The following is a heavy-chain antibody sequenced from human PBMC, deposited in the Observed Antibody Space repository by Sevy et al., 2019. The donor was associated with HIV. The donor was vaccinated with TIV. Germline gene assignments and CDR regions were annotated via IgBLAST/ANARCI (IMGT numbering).Heavy chain of an antibody. CDR2: IFYSRST. CDR3: ARASPNYYYGMDV. V-gene: IGHV4-59*01. Sequence: SETLSLTCTVSGASISGYYWSWIWQPPGKGLEWIGYIFYSRSTHYSPSLKSRVTISVDTSKNQFSLRLSSMTAADTAVYYCARASPNYYYGMDVWGQGTTVTVSS. J-gene: IGHJ6*02. CDR1: GASISGYY.